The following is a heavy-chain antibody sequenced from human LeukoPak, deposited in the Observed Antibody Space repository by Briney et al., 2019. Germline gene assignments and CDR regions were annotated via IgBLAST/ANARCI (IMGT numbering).Heavy chain of an antibody. CDR2: VRTKSSSYAP. CDR3: TRAVSGTWAFDL. Sequence: ARSLSLSCAASGFIFSDSVMFWGRQPSEKGLEWVGRVRTKSSSYAPTYAASVRDRFTIYRDDPKNMASLQMNSLRTEDTAVYYCTRAVSGTWAFDLWGQGILVTVSS. D-gene: IGHD6-19*01. CDR1: GFIFSDSV. V-gene: IGHV3-73*01. J-gene: IGHJ4*02.